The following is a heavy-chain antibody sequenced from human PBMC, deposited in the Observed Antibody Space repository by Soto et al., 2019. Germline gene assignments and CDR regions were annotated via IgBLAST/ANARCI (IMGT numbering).Heavy chain of an antibody. V-gene: IGHV3-23*01. Sequence: GGSLRLSCAASGFTFSNYAMGWVRQAPGMGLEWVSAIDAGGGGKYYGDSVKGRFTISRDNSKNTLYMQMNSLRAEDTAVYYCAKEVPKSEGFLFIDCWGQGALVTVSS. CDR3: AKEVPKSEGFLFIDC. D-gene: IGHD2-15*01. CDR2: IDAGGGGK. J-gene: IGHJ4*02. CDR1: GFTFSNYA.